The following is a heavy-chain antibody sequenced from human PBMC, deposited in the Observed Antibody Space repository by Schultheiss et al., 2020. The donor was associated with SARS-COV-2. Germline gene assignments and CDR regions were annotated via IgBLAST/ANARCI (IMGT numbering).Heavy chain of an antibody. J-gene: IGHJ4*02. CDR3: AKRPYGSGSYPDY. D-gene: IGHD3-10*01. V-gene: IGHV3-30*18. CDR1: GFTFSSYA. CDR2: ISYDGSNK. Sequence: GGSLRLSCAASGFTFSSYAMSWVRQAPGKGLEWVAVISYDGSNKYYADSVKGRFTISRDNSKNTLYLQMNSLRAEDTAVYYCAKRPYGSGSYPDYWGQGTLVTVSS.